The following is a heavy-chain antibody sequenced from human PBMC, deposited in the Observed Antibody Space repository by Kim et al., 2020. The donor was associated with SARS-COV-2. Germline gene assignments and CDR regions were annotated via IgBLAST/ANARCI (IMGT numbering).Heavy chain of an antibody. D-gene: IGHD3-10*01. V-gene: IGHV3-11*06. CDR2: ISSSSSYT. Sequence: GGSLRLSCAASGFTFSDYYMSWIRQAPGKGLEWVSYISSSSSYTNYADSVKGRFTISRDNAKNSLYLQMNSLRAEDTAVYYCARDFAVRGVRQNYYYYGMDVWGQGTTVTVSS. J-gene: IGHJ6*02. CDR1: GFTFSDYY. CDR3: ARDFAVRGVRQNYYYYGMDV.